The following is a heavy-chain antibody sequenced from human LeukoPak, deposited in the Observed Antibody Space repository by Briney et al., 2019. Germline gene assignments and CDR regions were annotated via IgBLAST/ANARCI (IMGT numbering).Heavy chain of an antibody. V-gene: IGHV3-66*02. J-gene: IGHJ6*03. Sequence: GGSLRLSCAASGFTVSSNYMSWVRQAPVKGLEWVSVIYSDGSTYYADSVKGRFTISRDNSKNTLYLQMNSLRAEDTAVYYCARIVVPAAMCYYYMDVWGKGTTVTVSS. CDR1: GFTVSSNY. CDR3: ARIVVPAAMCYYYMDV. D-gene: IGHD2-2*01. CDR2: IYSDGST.